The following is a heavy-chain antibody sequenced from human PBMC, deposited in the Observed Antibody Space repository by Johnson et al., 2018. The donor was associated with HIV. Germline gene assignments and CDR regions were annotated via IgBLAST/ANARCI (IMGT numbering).Heavy chain of an antibody. D-gene: IGHD6-13*01. CDR1: GSTVSSNY. J-gene: IGHJ3*02. V-gene: IGHV3-66*01. CDR2: IYSGGST. CDR3: AKDWAYSSSWYDEGLAFDI. Sequence: VQLVESGGGLVQPGGSLRLSCTASGSTVSSNYMSWVRQAPGKGLEWVSVIYSGGSTYYPDSVKGRFTISCDNSKNTLYLQMNSVRAVYTAVYYWAKDWAYSSSWYDEGLAFDIWGQGTMVTVSS.